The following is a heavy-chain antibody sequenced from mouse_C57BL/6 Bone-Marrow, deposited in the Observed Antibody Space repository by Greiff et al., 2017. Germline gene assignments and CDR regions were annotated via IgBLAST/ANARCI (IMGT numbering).Heavy chain of an antibody. CDR1: GYAFSSYW. CDR2: IYPGDVDT. CDR3: ARLRGWYYFDY. D-gene: IGHD2-3*01. Sequence: QVQLQQSGAELVKPGASVKISCKASGYAFSSYWVNWVKQRPGKGLEGIGQIYPGDVDTTYNGKFKGKATLAADKSSRTAYMQLSSLTSEDSAVYFCARLRGWYYFDYWGQGTTLTVSS. J-gene: IGHJ2*01. V-gene: IGHV1-80*01.